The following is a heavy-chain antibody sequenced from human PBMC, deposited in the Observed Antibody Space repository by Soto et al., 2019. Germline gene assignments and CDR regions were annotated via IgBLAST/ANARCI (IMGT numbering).Heavy chain of an antibody. D-gene: IGHD3-10*01. Sequence: QVQLQESGPGLVKPSGTLSLTCAVSSGSISSSNWWSWVRQPPGKGLEWIGEIYHSGSTNYNPSLKSGVTISVDESKNQFSVKLSSVTAADTAVYYCARGGFGATFDYWGQGTLVTVSS. CDR2: IYHSGST. V-gene: IGHV4-4*02. CDR1: SGSISSSNW. CDR3: ARGGFGATFDY. J-gene: IGHJ4*02.